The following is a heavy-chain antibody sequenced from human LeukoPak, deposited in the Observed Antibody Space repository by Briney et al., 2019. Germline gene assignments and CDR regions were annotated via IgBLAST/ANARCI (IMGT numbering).Heavy chain of an antibody. CDR1: GFTFSSYG. CDR2: IRYDGSNK. J-gene: IGHJ4*02. V-gene: IGHV3-30*02. CDR3: AKDQVVSFRSGYYIMGH. D-gene: IGHD3-3*01. Sequence: GGSLRLSCAASGFTFSSYGMHWVRQSPGEGLEWVAFIRYDGSNKYHADSVKGRFTISRDNSKNTLYLQMNSLRAEDTAVYYCAKDQVVSFRSGYYIMGHWGQGTLVTVSS.